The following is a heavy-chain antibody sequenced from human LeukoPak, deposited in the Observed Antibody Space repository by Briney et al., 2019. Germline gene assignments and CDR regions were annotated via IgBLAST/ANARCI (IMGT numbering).Heavy chain of an antibody. J-gene: IGHJ4*02. Sequence: GGSLRLSCAASGFTFGSYGMSWVRQAPGKGLEWVSTISGSGATLFHADAVKGRFTISRDNSKNTVYLQMNTLRAEDTAVYYCAKLVRAYHPHFDFWRQGTLVTVSS. CDR2: ISGSGATL. CDR3: AKLVRAYHPHFDF. CDR1: GFTFGSYG. V-gene: IGHV3-23*01.